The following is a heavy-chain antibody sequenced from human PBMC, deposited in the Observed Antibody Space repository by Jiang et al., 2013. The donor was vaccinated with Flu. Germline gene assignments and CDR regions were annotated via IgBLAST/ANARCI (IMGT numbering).Heavy chain of an antibody. CDR2: IIPIFDTP. V-gene: IGHV1-69*06. J-gene: IGHJ6*02. CDR1: GGTFRSYA. CDR3: ARDERFYGSGNHYYYYRGTDV. D-gene: IGHD6-19*01. Sequence: SGAEVKKDLGSSVRVSCKTSGGTFRSYAISWVRQAPGQGLEWMGGIIPIFDTPHYAQKFQGRVIITADKSAATAYLELTSLTFEDTAVYFCARDERFYGSGNHYYYYRGTDVWGQGT.